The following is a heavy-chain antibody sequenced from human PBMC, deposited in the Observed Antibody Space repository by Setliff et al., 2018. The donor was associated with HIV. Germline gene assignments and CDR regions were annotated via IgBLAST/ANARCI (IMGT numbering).Heavy chain of an antibody. D-gene: IGHD4-17*01. CDR2: IIHSGST. CDR3: ARLRPDLVDY. CDR1: GGSFSGYY. Sequence: SETLSLTCAVYGGSFSGYYWSWIRQPPGKGLEWIGEIIHSGSTNYNPSLKSRVTISVDTSKNQFSLKLSSVTAADTVVYYCARLRPDLVDYWGQGTLVTGSS. J-gene: IGHJ4*02. V-gene: IGHV4-34*12.